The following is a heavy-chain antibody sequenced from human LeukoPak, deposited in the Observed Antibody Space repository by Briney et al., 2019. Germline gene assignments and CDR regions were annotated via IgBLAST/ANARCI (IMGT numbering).Heavy chain of an antibody. CDR1: GATFSSYA. D-gene: IGHD5-24*01. V-gene: IGHV1-69*13. J-gene: IGHJ4*02. Sequence: GASVKLSCNASGATFSSYAISWVRQAPGQGLEWMGGIIPIFGTANYGQKFRGRVTITADEFTSTAYIELSSLRPEYTAVYYCERDTEMATVWGQGTLVTVSS. CDR3: ERDTEMATV. CDR2: IIPIFGTA.